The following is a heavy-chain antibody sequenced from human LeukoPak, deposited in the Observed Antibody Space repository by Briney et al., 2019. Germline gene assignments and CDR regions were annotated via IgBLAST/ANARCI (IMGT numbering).Heavy chain of an antibody. CDR2: IYSGGST. D-gene: IGHD3-3*01. J-gene: IGHJ4*02. CDR3: ARGLTIFGVVWRD. CDR1: GFTVSSNY. Sequence: GGSLRLSCAASGFTVSSNYMSWVRQAPGKGLEWVSVIYSGGSTYYADSVKGRFTISRDNSKNTLYLQMNSLRAEDTAVYYCARGLTIFGVVWRDWGQGTPVTVSS. V-gene: IGHV3-53*01.